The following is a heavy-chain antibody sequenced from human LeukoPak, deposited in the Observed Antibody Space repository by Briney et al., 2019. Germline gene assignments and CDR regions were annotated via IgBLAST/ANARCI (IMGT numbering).Heavy chain of an antibody. CDR1: EFTFSNYW. CDR2: INTDGSSI. CDR3: ARDSSGADYYDSSGFDY. D-gene: IGHD3-22*01. Sequence: GGSLRLSCAASEFTFSNYWMHWVRQAPGKGLVWVSRINTDGSSIRYADSVKGRFTISRDNAKNTLYLQMNSLRVEDTAVYYCARDSSGADYYDSSGFDYWGQAILVTVSS. J-gene: IGHJ4*02. V-gene: IGHV3-74*01.